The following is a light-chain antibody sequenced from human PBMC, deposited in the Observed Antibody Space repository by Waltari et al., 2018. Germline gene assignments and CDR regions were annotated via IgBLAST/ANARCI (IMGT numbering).Light chain of an antibody. CDR2: EVT. V-gene: IGLV2-23*02. J-gene: IGLJ2*01. CDR3: CSYTTLGPVI. Sequence: QSALTQPSAVSGSPGQSTAISCIGTSIDVGANTFLSWYQQHPGRAPKLMIHEVTKPPSGVSNSFSGSKSGNTASLTISGLQAEDEADYYCCSYTTLGPVIIGGGTKVTVL. CDR1: SIDVGANTF.